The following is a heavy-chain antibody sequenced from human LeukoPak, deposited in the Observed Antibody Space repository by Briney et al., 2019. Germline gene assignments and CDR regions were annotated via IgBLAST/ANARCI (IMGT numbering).Heavy chain of an antibody. J-gene: IGHJ4*02. Sequence: GGYLRLSCAVSGFTFSTYWVSWVRQAPGKGLEWVANINLDGSEKDYVDSVKGRFTISRDDAKNSLYLQMNSLRAEDTAVYYCARLVTGRVVDYWGQGTLVTVSS. CDR2: INLDGSEK. D-gene: IGHD1-14*01. CDR3: ARLVTGRVVDY. CDR1: GFTFSTYW. V-gene: IGHV3-7*01.